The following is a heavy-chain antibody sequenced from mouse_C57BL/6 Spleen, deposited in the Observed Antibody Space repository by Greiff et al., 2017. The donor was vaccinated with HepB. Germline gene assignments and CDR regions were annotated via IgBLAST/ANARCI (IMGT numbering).Heavy chain of an antibody. CDR1: GYTFTSYW. V-gene: IGHV1-69*01. CDR2: IDPSDSYT. D-gene: IGHD2-3*01. Sequence: QVQLQQPGAELVMPGASVKLSCKASGYTFTSYWMHWVKQRPGQGLEWIGEIDPSDSYTNYNQKFKGKSTLTVDKSSSTAYMQLSSLTSEDSAVYYCARGCDGSHYFDYWGQGTTLTVSS. J-gene: IGHJ2*01. CDR3: ARGCDGSHYFDY.